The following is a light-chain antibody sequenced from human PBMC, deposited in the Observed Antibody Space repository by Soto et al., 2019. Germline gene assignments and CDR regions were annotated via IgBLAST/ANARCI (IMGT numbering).Light chain of an antibody. CDR1: QSISSY. CDR3: QQSDSTPPLLT. Sequence: DIQMTQSPSSLSASVGDRVTITCRASQSISSYLNWYQQKPGKAPKLLIYAASSLQSGVPSRFSGSGSGTDFTRPISSLQPEDFATYYCQQSDSTPPLLTFGGGTKVEIK. CDR2: AAS. J-gene: IGKJ4*01. V-gene: IGKV1-39*01.